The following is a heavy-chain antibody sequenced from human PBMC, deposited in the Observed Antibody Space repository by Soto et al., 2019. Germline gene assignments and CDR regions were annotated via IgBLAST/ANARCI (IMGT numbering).Heavy chain of an antibody. D-gene: IGHD6-19*01. CDR3: AEDNPGYSSGWY. V-gene: IGHV3-23*01. J-gene: IGHJ4*02. CDR1: GFTFSSYA. Sequence: EVQLLESGGGLVQPGGSLRLSCAASGFTFSSYAMSWVRQAPGKGLEWVSAISGSGGSTYYAVSVKGRFTIPRDDSKHPLYLHMNSLRAEDTAVYYCAEDNPGYSSGWYWGQGTLVTVSA. CDR2: ISGSGGST.